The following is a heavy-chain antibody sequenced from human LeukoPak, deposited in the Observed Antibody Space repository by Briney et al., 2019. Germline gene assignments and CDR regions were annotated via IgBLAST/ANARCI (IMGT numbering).Heavy chain of an antibody. Sequence: SETLSLTCTVSGGPITTYYWSWIRQPPGKGLEWIGYISYTGSTNYNPSLKSRVTISLDTSKSQFSLKLTSVTAADTAVYYCARVAYFDSSGYYYCFDYWGQGTLVTVSS. D-gene: IGHD3-22*01. V-gene: IGHV4-59*08. CDR3: ARVAYFDSSGYYYCFDY. J-gene: IGHJ4*02. CDR1: GGPITTYY. CDR2: ISYTGST.